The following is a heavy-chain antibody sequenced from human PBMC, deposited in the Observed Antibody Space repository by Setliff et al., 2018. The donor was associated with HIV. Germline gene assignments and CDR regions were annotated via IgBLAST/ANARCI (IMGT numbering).Heavy chain of an antibody. V-gene: IGHV5-51*01. D-gene: IGHD6-19*01. J-gene: IGHJ4*02. CDR3: AKNPKYISGWFQYYFDY. Sequence: GESLKISCKGSGYSFTNYWIGWVRQMPGKGLEWMGIIYPGDSNTRYSPSFQGQVTISADKSISAAFLQWSSLKASDTAMYYCAKNPKYISGWFQYYFDYWGQGALVTVSS. CDR2: IYPGDSNT. CDR1: GYSFTNYW.